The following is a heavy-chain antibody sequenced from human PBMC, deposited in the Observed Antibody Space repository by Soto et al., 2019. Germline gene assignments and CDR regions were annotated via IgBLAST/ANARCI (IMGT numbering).Heavy chain of an antibody. D-gene: IGHD2-15*01. V-gene: IGHV3-30*18. J-gene: IGHJ4*02. CDR2: ISYDSSNK. CDR3: AKLVIGYCSGNTCDDY. Sequence: VQLLESGGGLIQTGGCLRLSCAASGFTFSYGIHWLRQAPGKGLEWVAYISYDSSNKFYGDSVKGRFTISRDNSKNTQFLQMNSLRAEDTAVYYCAKLVIGYCSGNTCDDYWGQGTLVAVSS. CDR1: GFTFSYG.